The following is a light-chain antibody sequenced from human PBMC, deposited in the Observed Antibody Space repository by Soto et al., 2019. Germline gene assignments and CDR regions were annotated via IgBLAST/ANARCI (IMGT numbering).Light chain of an antibody. CDR3: QQYGSSPFT. CDR2: GAS. J-gene: IGKJ5*01. CDR1: QGVSSRY. Sequence: EIVLTQSPGTLSLSPGERATLSCRASQGVSSRYLAWYQQKPGQAPRLLMFGASSRATGIPDRFSGSGSGTDFTLTISRLEPEDFAVYYCQQYGSSPFTFGQGTRLEIK. V-gene: IGKV3-20*01.